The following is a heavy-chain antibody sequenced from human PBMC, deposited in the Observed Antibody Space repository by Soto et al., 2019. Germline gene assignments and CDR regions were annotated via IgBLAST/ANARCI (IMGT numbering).Heavy chain of an antibody. CDR1: GYTFTGYY. CDR2: INPNSGGT. D-gene: IGHD3-16*01. J-gene: IGHJ6*02. CDR3: AREGGGYYYGMDV. V-gene: IGHV1-2*04. Sequence: ASVKVSCKASGYTFTGYYMHWVRQAPGQGLEWMGWINPNSGGTNYAQKFQGWVTMTRDTSISTAYMELSRLRSDDTAVYYCAREGGGYYYGMDVWGQGTTVTVSS.